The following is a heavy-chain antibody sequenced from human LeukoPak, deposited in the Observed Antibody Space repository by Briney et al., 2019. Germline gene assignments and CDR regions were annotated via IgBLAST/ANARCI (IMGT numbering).Heavy chain of an antibody. D-gene: IGHD3-22*01. CDR3: AGGSLQNYYDSSGYYSAPYWWFDP. V-gene: IGHV4-59*01. CDR2: IYYSGST. J-gene: IGHJ5*02. Sequence: PSETLSLTCTVSGGSISSYYWSWIRQPPGKGLEWIGYIYYSGSTNYNPSLKSRVTISVATSKNQFSLKLSSMTPADTAVYCCAGGSLQNYYDSSGYYSAPYWWFDPWGERTQVTVSS. CDR1: GGSISSYY.